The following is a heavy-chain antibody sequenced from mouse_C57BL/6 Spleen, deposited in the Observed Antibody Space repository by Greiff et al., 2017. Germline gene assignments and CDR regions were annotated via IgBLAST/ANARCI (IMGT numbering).Heavy chain of an antibody. D-gene: IGHD2-5*01. J-gene: IGHJ1*03. CDR1: GYTFTDYE. CDR3: TRKNYSNYWYFDV. CDR2: IDPETGGT. V-gene: IGHV1-15*01. Sequence: VQLQQSGAELVRPGASVTLSCKASGYTFTDYEMHWVKQTPVHGLEWIGAIDPETGGTAYNQKFKGKAILTADKSSSTAYMELRSLTSEDSAVYYCTRKNYSNYWYFDVWGTGTTVTVSS.